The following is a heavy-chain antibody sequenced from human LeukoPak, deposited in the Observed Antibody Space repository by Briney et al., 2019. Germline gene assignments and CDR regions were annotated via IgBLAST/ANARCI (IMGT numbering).Heavy chain of an antibody. CDR3: ARDSYYDSSGYYPTHMDV. J-gene: IGHJ6*03. CDR2: INSDGSST. Sequence: GGSLRLSCAASGFTFSSYWMHWVRQAPGKGLVWVSRINSDGSSTSYADSVKGRFTISRDNAKNTLYLQMNSLRAEDTAAYYCARDSYYDSSGYYPTHMDVWGKGTTVTVSS. V-gene: IGHV3-74*01. D-gene: IGHD3-22*01. CDR1: GFTFSSYW.